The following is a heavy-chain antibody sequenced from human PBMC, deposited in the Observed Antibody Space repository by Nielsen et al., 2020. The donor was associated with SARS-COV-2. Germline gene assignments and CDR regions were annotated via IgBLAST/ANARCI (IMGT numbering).Heavy chain of an antibody. V-gene: IGHV3-48*04. J-gene: IGHJ4*02. CDR2: ISSSGSTI. CDR1: GFTFSSYS. Sequence: GESLKISCAASGFTFSSYSMNWVRQAPGKGLEWVSYISSSGSTIYYADSVKGRFTISRDNAKNSLYLQMNSLRAEDTAVYYCAREGSRYYFDYWGQGTLVTVSS. CDR3: AREGSRYYFDY.